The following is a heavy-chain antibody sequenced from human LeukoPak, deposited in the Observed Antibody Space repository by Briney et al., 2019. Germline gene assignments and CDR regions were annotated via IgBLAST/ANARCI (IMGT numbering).Heavy chain of an antibody. D-gene: IGHD1-14*01. V-gene: IGHV1-69*13. CDR3: ARDSSEFRSLLFH. CDR1: GGTFSRHT. Sequence: SVEVSCKASGGTFSRHTISWVRQSPGQGLEWMGGITPMFGTSNYAQKFRGRATITADESTSTAYVELSSLRSEDTAVYYCARDSSEFRSLLFHWGQGTLVTVSS. J-gene: IGHJ1*01. CDR2: ITPMFGTS.